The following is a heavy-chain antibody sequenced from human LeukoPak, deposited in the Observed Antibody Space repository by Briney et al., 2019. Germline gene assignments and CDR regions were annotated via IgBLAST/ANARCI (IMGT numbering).Heavy chain of an antibody. D-gene: IGHD6-13*01. CDR1: GGTFSSYA. J-gene: IGHJ6*03. CDR2: IIPIFGTA. CDR3: ARSGYSSSFDYYYYMDV. V-gene: IGHV1-69*06. Sequence: SVKVSCKASGGTFSSYAISWVQQAPGQGLECMGRIIPIFGTANYAQKFQGRVMITADKSTSTAYMELSSLRSEDTAVYYCARSGYSSSFDYYYYMDVWGKGTTVTVSS.